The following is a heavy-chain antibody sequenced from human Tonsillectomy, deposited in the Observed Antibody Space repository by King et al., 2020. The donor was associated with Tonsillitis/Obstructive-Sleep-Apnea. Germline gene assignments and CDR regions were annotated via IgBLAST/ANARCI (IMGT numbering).Heavy chain of an antibody. J-gene: IGHJ5*02. CDR2: IYDSGST. Sequence: VQLQESGPGLVKPSETLSLTCTVSGDSINNYYWSWIRQPPGKGLEWIGYIYDSGSTSYNPSLKSRVTMSVDMSKKQFSLRLSSVTAADTAVYFCVSMGGTVFDAWGQGTLVTVSS. V-gene: IGHV4-59*08. CDR3: VSMGGTVFDA. CDR1: GDSINNYY. D-gene: IGHD1-1*01.